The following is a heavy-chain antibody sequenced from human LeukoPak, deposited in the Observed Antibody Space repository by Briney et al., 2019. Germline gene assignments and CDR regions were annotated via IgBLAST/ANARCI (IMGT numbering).Heavy chain of an antibody. V-gene: IGHV1-24*01. J-gene: IGHJ3*02. Sequence: ASVKVSCKVSGYTLTELSMHWVRQAPGKGLEWMGGFDPEDGETIYAQKFQGRVTMTTDTSTSTAYMELRSLRSDDTAVYYCARYCSSTSCYRVGAFDIWGQGTMVTVSS. CDR1: GYTLTELS. CDR2: FDPEDGET. CDR3: ARYCSSTSCYRVGAFDI. D-gene: IGHD2-2*02.